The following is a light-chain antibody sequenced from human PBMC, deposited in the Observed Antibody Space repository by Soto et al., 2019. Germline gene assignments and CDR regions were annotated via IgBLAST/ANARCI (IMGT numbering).Light chain of an antibody. Sequence: IVLTQSPVTLSLSPGERATLSCRASQSVRSYLAWYQQKPGQAPRLLIYDASNRATGVAARFSGSGSGTDFTLTISSLEPEDFAVYYCQQRSDWPLTFGQGTRLDIK. CDR1: QSVRSY. CDR3: QQRSDWPLT. CDR2: DAS. J-gene: IGKJ5*01. V-gene: IGKV3-11*01.